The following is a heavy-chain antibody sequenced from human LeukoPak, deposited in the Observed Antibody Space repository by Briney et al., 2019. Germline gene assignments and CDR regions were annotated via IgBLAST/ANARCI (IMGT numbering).Heavy chain of an antibody. Sequence: SETLSLTCSVSGGTISDYYWNWIRQPPGKGLEWIGCIYRGSTYYNPSLQSRITISVDTSKNQFSLLESSVPAADPAVYYCARGGDYEMDYWGQGTLVTGSS. CDR3: ARGGDYEMDY. CDR2: IYRGST. V-gene: IGHV4-4*08. CDR1: GGTISDYY. J-gene: IGHJ4*02. D-gene: IGHD4-17*01.